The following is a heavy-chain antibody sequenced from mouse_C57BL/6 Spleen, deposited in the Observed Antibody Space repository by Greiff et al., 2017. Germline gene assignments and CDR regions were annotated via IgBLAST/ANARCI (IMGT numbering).Heavy chain of an antibody. J-gene: IGHJ4*01. V-gene: IGHV1-69*01. D-gene: IGHD2-4*01. CDR3: ARSGYDYHYAMDY. CDR1: GYTFTSYW. CDR2: IDPSDSYT. Sequence: QVQLQQPGAELVMPGASVKLSCKASGYTFTSYWMHWVKQRPGQGLEWIGEIDPSDSYTNYNQKFKGKATLTVDTSTSTAYMQLSSLTSEDSAVYYCARSGYDYHYAMDYWGQGTSVTVSS.